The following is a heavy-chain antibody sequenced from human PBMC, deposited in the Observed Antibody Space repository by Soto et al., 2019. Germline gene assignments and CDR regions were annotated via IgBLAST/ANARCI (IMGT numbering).Heavy chain of an antibody. CDR1: GFTFSSYG. Sequence: QVQLVESGGGVVQPGRSLRLSCAASGFTFSSYGMHWVRQAPGKGLEWVAVIWYDGSNKYYADPVKGRFTISRDNSKNTLYLQMNSLRAEDTAVYYCARDPSITMISMDAFDIWGQGTMVTVSS. V-gene: IGHV3-33*01. D-gene: IGHD3-22*01. CDR3: ARDPSITMISMDAFDI. J-gene: IGHJ3*02. CDR2: IWYDGSNK.